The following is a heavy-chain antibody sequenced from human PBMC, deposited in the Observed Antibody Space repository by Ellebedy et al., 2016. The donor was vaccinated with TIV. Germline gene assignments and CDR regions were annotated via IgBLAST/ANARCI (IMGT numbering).Heavy chain of an antibody. J-gene: IGHJ6*02. CDR1: GFTVRNYW. D-gene: IGHD4-17*01. V-gene: IGHV3-74*01. CDR3: ARDYGDYVKKGYYYYGMDV. Sequence: GESLKISCEASGFTVRNYWMHWVRQAPGKGLEWVSRINRDGSSAHYADSVKGRFSISRDNSKNTLYVQMNSLRAEDTAVYYCARDYGDYVKKGYYYYGMDVWGQGTTVTVSS. CDR2: INRDGSSA.